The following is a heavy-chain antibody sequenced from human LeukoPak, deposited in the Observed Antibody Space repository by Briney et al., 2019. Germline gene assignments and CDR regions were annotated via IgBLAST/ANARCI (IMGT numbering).Heavy chain of an antibody. Sequence: ASVKVSCKASGYTFTGYYMHWVRQAPGQGLEWMGWINPNSGGTNYAQKFQGRVTITRDTSISTAYMELSRLRSDDTAVYYCASLYSGYDFGWFDPWGQGTLVTVSS. V-gene: IGHV1-2*02. D-gene: IGHD5-12*01. CDR1: GYTFTGYY. CDR2: INPNSGGT. J-gene: IGHJ5*02. CDR3: ASLYSGYDFGWFDP.